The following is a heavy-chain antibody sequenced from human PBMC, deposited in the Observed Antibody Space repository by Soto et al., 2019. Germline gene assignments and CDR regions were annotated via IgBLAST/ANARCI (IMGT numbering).Heavy chain of an antibody. CDR1: GFTFSSYA. V-gene: IGHV3-23*01. D-gene: IGHD1-26*01. J-gene: IGHJ3*02. CDR3: AKDLEVGALGGFDI. Sequence: EVQLLESGGGLVQPGESLRLSCAASGFTFSSYAMTWVRQAPGKGLEWVSTISGSGTTTYYADAVQGRFTISRDNFKSTLYLRMNSLRADDTAVHYCAKDLEVGALGGFDIWGQGTMVTVSS. CDR2: ISGSGTTT.